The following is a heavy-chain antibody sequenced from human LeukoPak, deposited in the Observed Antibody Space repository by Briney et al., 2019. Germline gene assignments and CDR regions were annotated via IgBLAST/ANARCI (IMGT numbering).Heavy chain of an antibody. CDR2: TKPGGSAE. CDR1: GLTFRNYW. J-gene: IGHJ4*02. D-gene: IGHD2-15*01. CDR3: ARDGGLNTCFDY. Sequence: GGSLRLSCAPSGLTFRNYWMGWVRQAPGKGLEWVGNTKPGGSAEYYADSVRGRVTTSRDNDNNFLYLQMNRLRAEDTAVYYCARDGGLNTCFDYWGQGTLVTVSS. V-gene: IGHV3-7*01.